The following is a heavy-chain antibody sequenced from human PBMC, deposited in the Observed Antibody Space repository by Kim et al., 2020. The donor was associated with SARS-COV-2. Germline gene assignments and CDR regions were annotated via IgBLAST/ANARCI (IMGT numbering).Heavy chain of an antibody. CDR1: GFTFSSYA. Sequence: GGSLRLSCAASGFTFSSYAMSWVRQAPGKGLEWVSAISGSGGSTYYADSVKGRFTISRDNSKNTLYLQMNSLRAEDTAVYYCAKRQLVSYYYYYGMDVWGQGTTVTVSS. D-gene: IGHD6-13*01. CDR2: ISGSGGST. J-gene: IGHJ6*02. V-gene: IGHV3-23*01. CDR3: AKRQLVSYYYYYGMDV.